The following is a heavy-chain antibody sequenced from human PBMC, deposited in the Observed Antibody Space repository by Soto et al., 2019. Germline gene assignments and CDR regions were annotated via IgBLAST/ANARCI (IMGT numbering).Heavy chain of an antibody. CDR2: FYYSAIT. CDR3: ARHGGPDERMSGHYRNYYGLDV. V-gene: IGHV4-59*08. D-gene: IGHD3-9*01. CDR1: GASIKTHY. Sequence: QVQLQESGPGLVKPSETLSLTCTVSGASIKTHYWSWIRQPPGKGLEWIGYFYYSAITNYNPSVKSRLTISLDTSKNRFFLKLNSVTAADSAVYYCARHGGPDERMSGHYRNYYGLDVWGQGTTVTVSS. J-gene: IGHJ6*01.